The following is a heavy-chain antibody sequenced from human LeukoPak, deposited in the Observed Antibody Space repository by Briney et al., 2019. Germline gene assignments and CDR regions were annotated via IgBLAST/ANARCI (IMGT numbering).Heavy chain of an antibody. Sequence: PGGSLRLSCADSGFTFSRYWLNWVRQAPGKGLEWVANIKQDGSEKYYVDSVKGRFTISRDNAKNSLYLQTNSLRAEDTALYFCARGGSRYSTSSILDYWGQGTLVTVSS. J-gene: IGHJ4*02. CDR2: IKQDGSEK. V-gene: IGHV3-7*03. D-gene: IGHD2-15*01. CDR1: GFTFSRYW. CDR3: ARGGSRYSTSSILDY.